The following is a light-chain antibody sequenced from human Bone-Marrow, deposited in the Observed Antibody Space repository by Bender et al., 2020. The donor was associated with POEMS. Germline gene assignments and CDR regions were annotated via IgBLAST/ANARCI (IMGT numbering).Light chain of an antibody. CDR2: SSH. CDR3: AVWDDRLSGWV. V-gene: IGLV1-44*01. Sequence: QSVLTQPPSASGTPGQRVTISCSGGSSNIGAHAVNWYQHLPGTAPKLLIYSSHRRPSEVPDRFSGSRSGTSASLAISGLQSEDEADYYCAVWDDRLSGWVFGGGTKLTVL. CDR1: SSNIGAHA. J-gene: IGLJ3*02.